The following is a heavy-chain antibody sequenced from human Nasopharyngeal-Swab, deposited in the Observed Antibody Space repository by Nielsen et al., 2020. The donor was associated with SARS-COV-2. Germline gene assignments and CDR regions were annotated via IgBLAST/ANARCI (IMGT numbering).Heavy chain of an antibody. D-gene: IGHD2-15*01. CDR3: VKTETLVVYYFDY. Sequence: GESLKISCAASGFSFSDSDMSWIRQAPGMGLEWVSSISSSGTTIYYADSVKDRVTVSRDNAKSSLFLQVNSLRAEDTAVYYCVKTETLVVYYFDYWGQGTLVTVSS. J-gene: IGHJ4*02. V-gene: IGHV3-11*01. CDR1: GFSFSDSD. CDR2: ISSSGTTI.